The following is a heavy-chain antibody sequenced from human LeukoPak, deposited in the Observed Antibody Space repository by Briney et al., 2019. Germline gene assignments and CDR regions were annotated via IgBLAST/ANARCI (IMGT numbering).Heavy chain of an antibody. CDR1: GITFSSYA. V-gene: IGHV3-23*01. CDR3: ARKNLRSGWFDP. CDR2: ISGSGGST. J-gene: IGHJ5*02. Sequence: GGSLRLSCAASGITFSSYAMSLVRQAPGKGLEWVSAISGSGGSTYYADSVKGRFTISRDNSKNTLYLQMNSLRAEDTAVYYCARKNLRSGWFDPWGQGTLVTVSS. D-gene: IGHD3-16*01.